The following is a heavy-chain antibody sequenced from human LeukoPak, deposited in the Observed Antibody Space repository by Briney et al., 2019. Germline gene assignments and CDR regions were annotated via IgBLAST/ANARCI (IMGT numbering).Heavy chain of an antibody. J-gene: IGHJ4*02. CDR2: IYSSGST. Sequence: SETLSLTCAVYGGSFSGYYWNWIRQPPGKGLEYIGYIYSSGSTNYNPSLKGRVTMSVDTSKNHFSLKLISVTAADTAVYYCARGAPIVVVPAALTYLDYWGQGTLVTVSS. V-gene: IGHV4-59*01. D-gene: IGHD2-2*01. CDR1: GGSFSGYY. CDR3: ARGAPIVVVPAALTYLDY.